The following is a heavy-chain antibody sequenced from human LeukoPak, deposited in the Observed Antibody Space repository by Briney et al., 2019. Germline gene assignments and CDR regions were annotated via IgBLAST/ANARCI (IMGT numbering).Heavy chain of an antibody. D-gene: IGHD1-26*01. CDR2: ISYDETKK. Sequence: PGRSLRLSCAASGFILSSYTMDWVRQAPGKGLEWVALISYDETKKSFTDSVKGRFTISRDISKNTLYLQMNSLRPEDTAVYYCARDTGLGATGTEYFQHWGQGTLVTVSS. V-gene: IGHV3-30-3*01. CDR3: ARDTGLGATGTEYFQH. J-gene: IGHJ1*01. CDR1: GFILSSYT.